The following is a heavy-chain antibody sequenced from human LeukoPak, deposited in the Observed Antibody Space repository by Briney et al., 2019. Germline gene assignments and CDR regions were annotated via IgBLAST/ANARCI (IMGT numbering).Heavy chain of an antibody. CDR3: ARALMVRGVITYYYFDY. Sequence: SETLSLTCTVSGGSVSSGSYYWSWIRQPPGKGLEWIGYIYYSGSTNYNPSLKSRVTISVDTSKNQFSLKLSSVTAADTAVYYCARALMVRGVITYYYFDYWGQGILVTVSS. CDR2: IYYSGST. CDR1: GGSVSSGSYY. D-gene: IGHD3-10*01. J-gene: IGHJ4*02. V-gene: IGHV4-61*01.